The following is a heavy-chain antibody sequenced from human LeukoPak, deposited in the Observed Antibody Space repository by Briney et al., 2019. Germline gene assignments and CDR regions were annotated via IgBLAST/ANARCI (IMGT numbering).Heavy chain of an antibody. Sequence: ASVKVSCKASGYTFTGYYMHWVRQAPGQGLEWMGWINPNSGGTNYAQKFQGWVTMTRDTSISIAYMELSRLGSDDTAVYYCARVGRSGSYYRYFDYWGQGTLVTVSS. CDR2: INPNSGGT. J-gene: IGHJ4*02. D-gene: IGHD3-10*01. CDR3: ARVGRSGSYYRYFDY. CDR1: GYTFTGYY. V-gene: IGHV1-2*04.